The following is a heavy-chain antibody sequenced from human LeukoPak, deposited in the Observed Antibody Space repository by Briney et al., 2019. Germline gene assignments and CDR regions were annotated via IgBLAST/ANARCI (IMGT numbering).Heavy chain of an antibody. V-gene: IGHV3-48*02. CDR3: ASGGDYGVGVDP. D-gene: IGHD4-17*01. J-gene: IGHJ5*02. Sequence: PGGSLRLSCAASGLTFSTYGIHWVRQPPGKGLEWVSHITSASSSPTIKYADSVKGRFTISRDNAKNSLYLQMNSLRDEDTAVYYCASGGDYGVGVDPWGQGTLVTVSS. CDR2: ITSASSSPTI. CDR1: GLTFSTYG.